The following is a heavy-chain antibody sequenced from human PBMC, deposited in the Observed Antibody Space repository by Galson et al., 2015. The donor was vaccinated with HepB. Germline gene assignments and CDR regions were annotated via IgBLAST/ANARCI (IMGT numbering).Heavy chain of an antibody. J-gene: IGHJ2*01. V-gene: IGHV3-23*01. CDR3: AKLQGSSSWYFGYFDL. CDR2: ISGSGGST. CDR1: GVTFSSYA. Sequence: SLRLSCAASGVTFSSYAMSWVRQAPGKGLEWVSAISGSGGSTYYADSVKGRFTISRDNSKNTLYLQMNSLRAEDTAVYYCAKLQGSSSWYFGYFDLWGRGTLVTVSS. D-gene: IGHD6-13*01.